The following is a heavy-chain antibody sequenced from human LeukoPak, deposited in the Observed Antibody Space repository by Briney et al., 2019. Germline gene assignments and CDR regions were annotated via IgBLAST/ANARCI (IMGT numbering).Heavy chain of an antibody. J-gene: IGHJ4*02. CDR3: ARYRASGGSYGDD. CDR2: ISAYNGVT. D-gene: IGHD1-26*01. CDR1: GYTFSNYG. Sequence: GASVKVSCKASGYTFSNYGITWVRQAPGQGLEWMGWISAYNGVTHYAQKFQGRVTMSTDTSTSTGYMDLRSLTSDDTAVYYCARYRASGGSYGDDWGQVTLVTVSS. V-gene: IGHV1-18*01.